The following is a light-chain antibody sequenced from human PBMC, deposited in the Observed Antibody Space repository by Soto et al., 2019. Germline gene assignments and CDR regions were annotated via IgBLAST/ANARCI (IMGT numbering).Light chain of an antibody. CDR3: QQRSNWPIT. CDR2: LGS. J-gene: IGKJ5*01. Sequence: DIVMTQSPLSLPVTPGEPASISCSSSQSLLHSNGYNYLDWYLQKPGQSPQLLIYLGSNRASGVPARFRGSGSGTDFTLTISSLEPEDFSVYYCQQRSNWPITFAQGTRLEIK. CDR1: QSLLHSNGYNY. V-gene: IGKV2-28*01.